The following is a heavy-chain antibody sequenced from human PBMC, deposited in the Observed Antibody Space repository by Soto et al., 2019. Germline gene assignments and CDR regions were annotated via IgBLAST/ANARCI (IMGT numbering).Heavy chain of an antibody. CDR1: GGSISSSSYY. V-gene: IGHV4-39*01. J-gene: IGHJ4*02. CDR2: IYYSGST. Sequence: ASETLSLTCTVSGGSISSSSYYWGWIRQPPGKGLEWIGSIYYSGSTYYNPSLKSRVTISVDTSKNQFSLKLSSVTAADTAVYYCARHYGDYVEYWGQGTLVTVSS. CDR3: ARHYGDYVEY. D-gene: IGHD4-17*01.